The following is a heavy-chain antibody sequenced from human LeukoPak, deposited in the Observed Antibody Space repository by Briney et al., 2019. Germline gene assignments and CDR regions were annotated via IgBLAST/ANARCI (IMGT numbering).Heavy chain of an antibody. CDR2: TYYRSKWYN. CDR1: GDSVSSNSAA. Sequence: SQTLSLTCAISGDSVSSNSAAWNWIRQSPSRGLEWLGRTYYRSKWYNDYAVSVKSRITINPDTSKNQFSLQLKSVTPEDTAVYYCAKGPGDLRILDYWGQGTLVTVSS. J-gene: IGHJ4*02. D-gene: IGHD5-12*01. V-gene: IGHV6-1*01. CDR3: AKGPGDLRILDY.